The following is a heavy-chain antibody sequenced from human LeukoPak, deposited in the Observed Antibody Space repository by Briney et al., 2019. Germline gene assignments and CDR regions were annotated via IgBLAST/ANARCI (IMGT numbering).Heavy chain of an antibody. V-gene: IGHV1-69*04. J-gene: IGHJ6*02. CDR1: GGAVSSYA. CDR2: ITPILGRA. CDR3: ARDPPYYYYGMDV. Sequence: SVKVSCKASGGAVSSYAISWVRQAPGQGLEWMGRITPILGRADYAQKFHGRVTITADKSTSTVYMELSSLRSEDTAVYYCARDPPYYYYGMDVWGQGTTVTVSS.